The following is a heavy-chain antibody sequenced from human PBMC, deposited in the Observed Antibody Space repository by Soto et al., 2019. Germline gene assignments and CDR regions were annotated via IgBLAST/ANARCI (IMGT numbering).Heavy chain of an antibody. CDR3: AKDLGIFGVVITEGGFDY. J-gene: IGHJ4*02. V-gene: IGHV3-9*01. D-gene: IGHD3-3*01. CDR2: ISWNSGSI. Sequence: GGSLRLSCAASGFTFDDYAMHWVRQAPGKGLEWVSGISWNSGSIGYADSVKGRFTISRDNAKNSLYLQMNSLRAEDTALYYCAKDLGIFGVVITEGGFDYWGQGTLVTVSS. CDR1: GFTFDDYA.